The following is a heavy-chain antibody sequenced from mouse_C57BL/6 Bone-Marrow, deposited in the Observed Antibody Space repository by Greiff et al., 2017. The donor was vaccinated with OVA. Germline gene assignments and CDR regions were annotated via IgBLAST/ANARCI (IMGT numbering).Heavy chain of an antibody. J-gene: IGHJ2*01. Sequence: DVHLVESGGGLVKPGGSLKLSCAASGFTFSSYAMSWVRQTPEKRLEWVATISDGGSYTYYPDNVKGRFTISRDNAKNNLYLQMSHLKSEDTAMYYCARIITTVVAHFDYWGQGTTLTVSS. V-gene: IGHV5-4*01. CDR2: ISDGGSYT. CDR3: ARIITTVVAHFDY. CDR1: GFTFSSYA. D-gene: IGHD1-1*01.